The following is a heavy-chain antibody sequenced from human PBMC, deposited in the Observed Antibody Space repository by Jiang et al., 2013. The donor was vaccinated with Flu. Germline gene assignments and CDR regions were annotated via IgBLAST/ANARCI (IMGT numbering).Heavy chain of an antibody. CDR2: INPISGGT. V-gene: IGHV1-2*02. CDR3: ARDGARATGVYYFDH. D-gene: IGHD3-10*01. CDR1: EYTFTDYY. J-gene: IGHJ4*02. Sequence: GAEVKKPGASVKVSCKASEYTFTDYYMHWVRQAPGQGLEWMGWINPISGGTKYAQKFQGRVTVTRETSISTAYMELSSLRSDDTAVYYCARDGARATGVYYFDHWGQGTLVTVSS.